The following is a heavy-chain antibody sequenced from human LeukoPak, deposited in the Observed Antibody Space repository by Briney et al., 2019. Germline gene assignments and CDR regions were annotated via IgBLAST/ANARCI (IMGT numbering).Heavy chain of an antibody. V-gene: IGHV3-48*01. CDR3: ARPEGDYYDSSGYYYFDY. D-gene: IGHD3-22*01. CDR2: ISSSSSTI. J-gene: IGHJ4*02. Sequence: LSGGSLRLSCAASGFTFSSYAMHWVRQAPGKGLEWVSYISSSSSTIYYADSVKGRFTISRDNAKNSLYLQMNSLRAEDTAVYYCARPEGDYYDSSGYYYFDYWGQGTLVTVSS. CDR1: GFTFSSYA.